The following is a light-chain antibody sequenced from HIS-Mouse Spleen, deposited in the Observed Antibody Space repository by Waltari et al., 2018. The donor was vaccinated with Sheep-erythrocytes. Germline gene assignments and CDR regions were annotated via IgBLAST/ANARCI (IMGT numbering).Light chain of an antibody. CDR3: QQYNNWPET. CDR2: GAS. CDR1: QSVSSN. V-gene: IGKV3-15*01. J-gene: IGKJ1*01. Sequence: EIVMTQSPATLSVSPGERATLYCRASQSVSSNLAWYQQKPGQAPRLLIYGASTRATGIPARFSGSGSGKEFTHTISSMQSEDFAVYDCQQYNNWPETFGQGTKVEIK.